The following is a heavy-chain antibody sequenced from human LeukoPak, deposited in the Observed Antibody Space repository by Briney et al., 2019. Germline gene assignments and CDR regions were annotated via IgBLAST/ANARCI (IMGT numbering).Heavy chain of an antibody. CDR2: IYSGGST. D-gene: IGHD3-22*01. CDR3: ARDSSNGYYVGLDY. V-gene: IGHV3-53*01. CDR1: GFTVSSNY. Sequence: GGSLRLSCAASGFTVSSNYMSWVRQAPGKGLEWVSVIYSGGSTYYADSVKGRFTISRDNSKNTLYLQMNSLRAEDTAVYYCARDSSNGYYVGLDYWGQGTLVTVSS. J-gene: IGHJ4*02.